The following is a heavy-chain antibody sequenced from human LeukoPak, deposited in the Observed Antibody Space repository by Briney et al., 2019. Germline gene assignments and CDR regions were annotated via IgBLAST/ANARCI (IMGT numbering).Heavy chain of an antibody. V-gene: IGHV5-51*01. CDR2: IYPGDSDT. Sequence: GESLKISCKGSGYSFTSYWIGWVRQMPGKGLEWMGIIYPGDSDTRYSPSFQGQVTISADKSISTAYLQWSSLKASDTAMYYRARGQGDYYDSSGYYYPFFYWGQGTLVTVSS. CDR3: ARGQGDYYDSSGYYYPFFY. D-gene: IGHD3-22*01. J-gene: IGHJ4*02. CDR1: GYSFTSYW.